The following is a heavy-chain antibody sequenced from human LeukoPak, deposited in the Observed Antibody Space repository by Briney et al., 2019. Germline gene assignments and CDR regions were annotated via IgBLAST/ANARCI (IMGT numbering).Heavy chain of an antibody. V-gene: IGHV1-2*02. CDR2: INPNSGGT. CDR1: GYTFTSYG. CDR3: ARVLHNVPVYGSGSTAADYYFDY. Sequence: GASVKVSCKASGYTFTSYGISWVRQAPGQGLEWMGWINPNSGGTNYAQKFQGRVTMTRDTSISTAYMELSRLRSDDTAVYYCARVLHNVPVYGSGSTAADYYFDYWGQGTLVTVSS. D-gene: IGHD3-10*01. J-gene: IGHJ4*02.